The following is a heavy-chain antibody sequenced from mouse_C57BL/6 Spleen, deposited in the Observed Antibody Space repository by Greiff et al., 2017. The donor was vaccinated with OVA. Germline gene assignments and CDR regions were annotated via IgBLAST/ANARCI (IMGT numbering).Heavy chain of an antibody. CDR1: GYTFTSYW. J-gene: IGHJ1*03. V-gene: IGHV1-52*01. CDR3: ARDGKRVYWYFDV. D-gene: IGHD2-1*01. Sequence: QVQLKQPGAELVRPGSSVKLSCKASGYTFTSYWMHWVKQRPIQGLEWIGNIDPSDSETHYNQKFKDKATLTVDKSSSTAYMQLSSLTSEDSAVYYCARDGKRVYWYFDVWGTGTTVTVSS. CDR2: IDPSDSET.